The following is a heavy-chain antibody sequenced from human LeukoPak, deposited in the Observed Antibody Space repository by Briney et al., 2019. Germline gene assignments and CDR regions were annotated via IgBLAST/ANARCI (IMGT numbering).Heavy chain of an antibody. D-gene: IGHD3-10*01. J-gene: IGHJ4*02. CDR2: IHYSGST. Sequence: SETLSLTCTVSGGSISSGNYHWAWIRQPPGKDLEWIGSIHYSGSTYYNPSLKSRVTMSVDTSKNQFSLKLSSVTAADTAVYYCARVLSGSQFDYWGQGTLVTVSS. CDR3: ARVLSGSQFDY. CDR1: GGSISSGNYH. V-gene: IGHV4-39*01.